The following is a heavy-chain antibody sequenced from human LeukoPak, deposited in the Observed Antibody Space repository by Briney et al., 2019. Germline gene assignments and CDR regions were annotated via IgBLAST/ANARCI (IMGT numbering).Heavy chain of an antibody. CDR1: GFTFSSYS. J-gene: IGHJ4*02. CDR2: ISSSSSYI. D-gene: IGHD3-16*01. CDR3: ARGSRGGVGITDY. Sequence: GGSLRLSCAASGFTFSSYSMTWVRQAPGKGLEWVSSISSSSSYIYYADSVKGRFTISRDNAKNSLYLQMNSLRAEDTAVYYCARGSRGGVGITDYWGQGTLVTVSS. V-gene: IGHV3-21*01.